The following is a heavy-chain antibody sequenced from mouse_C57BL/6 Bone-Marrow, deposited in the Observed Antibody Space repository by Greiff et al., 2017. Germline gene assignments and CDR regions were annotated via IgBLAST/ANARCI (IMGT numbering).Heavy chain of an antibody. CDR1: GFNFKDDY. CDR2: IDPENGDT. CDR3: TISTTVVETD. V-gene: IGHV14-4*01. Sequence: EVKLQESGAELVRPGASVKLSCTASGFNFKDDYMHWVKQRPEQGLEWIGWIDPENGDTEYASKFQGKATITADTSSNTAYLQLSILTSEDTAVYYCTISTTVVETDWGQGTTLTVSS. D-gene: IGHD1-1*01. J-gene: IGHJ2*01.